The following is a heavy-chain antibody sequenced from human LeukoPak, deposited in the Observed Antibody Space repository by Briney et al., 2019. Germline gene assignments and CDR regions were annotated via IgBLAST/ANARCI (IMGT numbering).Heavy chain of an antibody. CDR2: IIPIFGTA. CDR1: GGTFSSYA. D-gene: IGHD5-24*01. V-gene: IGHV1-69*13. CDR3: ARDLEMATISSSDY. J-gene: IGHJ4*02. Sequence: SVKVSCKASGGTFSSYAISWVRQAPGQGLEWMGGIIPIFGTANYAQKFQGRVTITADESTSTAYMELSSLRSEDTAVYYCARDLEMATISSSDYWGQGTLVTVSS.